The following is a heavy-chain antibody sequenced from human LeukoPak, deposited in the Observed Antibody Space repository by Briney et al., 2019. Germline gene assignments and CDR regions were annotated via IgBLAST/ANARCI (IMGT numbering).Heavy chain of an antibody. Sequence: PGRSPRLSCAASGFTFDDYAMHWVRQAPGKGLEWVSGISWNSGTIGYADSVKGRFTISRDNAKNSLYLQMNSLRDDDMALYYWERGNSGSYSQDCFAPGGREPLVTVS. CDR1: GFTFDDYA. J-gene: IGHJ5*02. CDR2: ISWNSGTI. D-gene: IGHD1-26*01. CDR3: ERGNSGSYSQDCFAP. V-gene: IGHV3-9*03.